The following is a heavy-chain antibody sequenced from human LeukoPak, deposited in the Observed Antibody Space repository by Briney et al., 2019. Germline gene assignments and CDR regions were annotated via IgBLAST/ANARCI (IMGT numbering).Heavy chain of an antibody. CDR2: IYYSGST. Sequence: SETLSLTCTVSGGSISSGGYYWSWIRQRPGKGLEWIGYIYYSGSTYYNPSLKSRVAISVDTSKNQFSLKLSSVTAADTAVYYCARDIAVAGYNWFDPWGQGTLVTVSS. V-gene: IGHV4-31*03. J-gene: IGHJ5*02. CDR3: ARDIAVAGYNWFDP. D-gene: IGHD6-19*01. CDR1: GGSISSGGYY.